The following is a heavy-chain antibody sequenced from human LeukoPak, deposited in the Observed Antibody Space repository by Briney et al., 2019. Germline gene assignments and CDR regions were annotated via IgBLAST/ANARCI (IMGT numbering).Heavy chain of an antibody. CDR1: GFTFGSYG. D-gene: IGHD5-18*01. CDR3: AKGGRGYSYGSFDY. Sequence: PGGSLRLSCAASGFTFGSYGMHWVRQAPGKGLEWVAFIRYDGSNKYYADSVKGRFTISRDNSKNTLYLQMNSLRAEDTAVYYCAKGGRGYSYGSFDYWGQGTLVTVSS. J-gene: IGHJ4*02. V-gene: IGHV3-30*02. CDR2: IRYDGSNK.